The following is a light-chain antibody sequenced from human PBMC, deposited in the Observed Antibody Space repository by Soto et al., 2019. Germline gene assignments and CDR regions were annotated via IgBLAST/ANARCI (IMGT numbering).Light chain of an antibody. J-gene: IGLJ3*02. CDR2: EVS. CDR3: TSYTSSSTLVV. CDR1: TTDIGDYNY. Sequence: QSALTQPASVSGSPGQSITISCTGTTTDIGDYNYVSWYQHHSGKAPKLMIYEVSNRPSGVSKRFSGSKSGNTASLTISGLQAEDEAEYYCTSYTSSSTLVVFGGGTQLTVL. V-gene: IGLV2-14*01.